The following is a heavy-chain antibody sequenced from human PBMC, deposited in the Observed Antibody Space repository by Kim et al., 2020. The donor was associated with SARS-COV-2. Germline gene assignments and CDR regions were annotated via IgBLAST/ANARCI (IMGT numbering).Heavy chain of an antibody. CDR3: ARGDSYCGGDCYSQAEGGFDY. CDR1: GDSVSSNSAA. V-gene: IGHV6-1*01. J-gene: IGHJ4*02. Sequence: SQTVSLTCAISGDSVSSNSAAWNWIRQSPSRGLEWLGRTYYRSKWYNDYAVSVKSRITINPDTSKNQFSLQLNSVTPEDTAVYYCARGDSYCGGDCYSQAEGGFDYWGQGTLVTVSS. CDR2: TYYRSKWYN. D-gene: IGHD2-21*02.